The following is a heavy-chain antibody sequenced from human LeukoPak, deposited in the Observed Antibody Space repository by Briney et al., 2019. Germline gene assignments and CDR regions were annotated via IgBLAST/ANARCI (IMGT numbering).Heavy chain of an antibody. V-gene: IGHV3-21*01. CDR2: ISSSSSYI. J-gene: IGHJ4*02. D-gene: IGHD3-22*01. CDR3: ARDYYYYDSSGYYPFDY. Sequence: GGSLRLSCAASGFTFSSYSMNWVRQAPGKGLEWVSSISSSSSYIYYADSVKGRFTISRDNAKNSLYLQMNSLRAEDTAVYYCARDYYYYDSSGYYPFDYWGQGTLVTVSS. CDR1: GFTFSSYS.